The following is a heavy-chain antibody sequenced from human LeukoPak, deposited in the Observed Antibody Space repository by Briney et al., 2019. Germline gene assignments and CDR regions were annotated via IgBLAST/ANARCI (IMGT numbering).Heavy chain of an antibody. V-gene: IGHV3-23*01. D-gene: IGHD1-1*01. J-gene: IGHJ4*02. CDR3: ARGGSQLIPRGASPLDY. CDR1: GFNFAGYA. Sequence: QPGGSLRLSCAASGFNFAGYAMNWVRQAPGKGLEWVSTISSSGGITYYADSVKGRFTISRDDSKNTLYLQMNSLRAEDTAVYYCARGGSQLIPRGASPLDYWGQGTLVTVSS. CDR2: ISSSGGIT.